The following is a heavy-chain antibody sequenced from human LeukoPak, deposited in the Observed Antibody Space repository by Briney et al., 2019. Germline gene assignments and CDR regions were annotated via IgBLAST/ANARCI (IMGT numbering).Heavy chain of an antibody. Sequence: PSQTLSLTCAISRDSVSRDTAAWNWVRQSPSRGLEWLGRTYYRSKWYNDYAVSVKSRITINPDTSKNQFSLQLNSVTPEDTAVYYCARDRGGSSWYYFDNWGQGSLVTVSS. J-gene: IGHJ4*02. CDR2: TYYRSKWYN. D-gene: IGHD6-13*01. V-gene: IGHV6-1*01. CDR3: ARDRGGSSWYYFDN. CDR1: RDSVSRDTAA.